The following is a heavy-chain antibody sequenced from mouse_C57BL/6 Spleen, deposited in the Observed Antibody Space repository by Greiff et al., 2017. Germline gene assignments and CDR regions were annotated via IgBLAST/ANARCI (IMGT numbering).Heavy chain of an antibody. J-gene: IGHJ3*01. CDR1: GFNIKDDY. CDR3: TSGLRRFAY. D-gene: IGHD3-1*01. Sequence: VQLKQSGAELVRPGASVKLSCTASGFNIKDDYMHWVKQRPEQGLEWIGWIDPENGDTEYASKFQGKATITADTSSNTAYVQLSSLTSEDTAVYYCTSGLRRFAYWGQGTLVTVSA. CDR2: IDPENGDT. V-gene: IGHV14-4*01.